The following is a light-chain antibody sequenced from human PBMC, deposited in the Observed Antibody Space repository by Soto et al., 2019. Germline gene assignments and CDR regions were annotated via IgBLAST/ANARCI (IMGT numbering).Light chain of an antibody. CDR3: QQYDTYSIT. V-gene: IGKV1-16*01. J-gene: IGKJ5*01. Sequence: DLQMTQAPAYLAASLGGRVTISCRASQSIGNYLSWFQQTPGNAPKXXIYAASGLQSGVPSRFSGSVSGTEGTLTISSLQNDDCATYYCQQYDTYSITFGQGTRLEIK. CDR2: AAS. CDR1: QSIGNY.